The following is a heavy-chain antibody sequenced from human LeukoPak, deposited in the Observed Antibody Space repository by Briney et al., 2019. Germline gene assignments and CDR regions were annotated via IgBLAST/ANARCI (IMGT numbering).Heavy chain of an antibody. CDR1: GFTFISYA. Sequence: GGSLCLSCAASGFTFISYAMHWARQAPGKGLEWVSAIQSNGRRTSSANSGKGRLTTSRDNYKNTLYLQMGSLRAEDMAVYYCASIAAAGGAADYWGQGTLVTVSS. CDR2: IQSNGRRT. CDR3: ASIAAAGGAADY. V-gene: IGHV3-64*01. J-gene: IGHJ4*02. D-gene: IGHD6-13*01.